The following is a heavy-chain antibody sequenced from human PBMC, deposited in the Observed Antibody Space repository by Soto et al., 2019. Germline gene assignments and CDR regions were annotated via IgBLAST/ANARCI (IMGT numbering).Heavy chain of an antibody. D-gene: IGHD6-19*01. V-gene: IGHV4-39*01. CDR2: IYYSGST. J-gene: IGHJ4*02. Sequence: SETLSLTCAVSGDSISSSGFYWGWIRQPPGKGLEWIGSIYYSGSTYYNPSLKSRVTISVDTSKSQFSLKMRSVTAADTAVYYCARRQQWLAGYFDYWGQGTQVTVSS. CDR1: GDSISSSGFY. CDR3: ARRQQWLAGYFDY.